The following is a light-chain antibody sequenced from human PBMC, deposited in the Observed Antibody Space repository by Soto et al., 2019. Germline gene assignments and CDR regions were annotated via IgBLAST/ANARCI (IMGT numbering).Light chain of an antibody. J-gene: IGKJ1*01. CDR3: QQYAVSPRT. V-gene: IGKV3-20*01. Sequence: EIVLTQSPGTLSLSPGERATLSCRASQSISSPYLAWYQQKPGQAPRLLIYGTSTRATGIPDRFSGSGSGTDFTLTINRLEPEDFAVYYCQQYAVSPRTFGQGTEV. CDR2: GTS. CDR1: QSISSPY.